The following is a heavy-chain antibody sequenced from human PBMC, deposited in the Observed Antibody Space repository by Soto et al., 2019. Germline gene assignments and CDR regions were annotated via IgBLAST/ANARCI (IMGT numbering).Heavy chain of an antibody. CDR2: IKGDGSIT. CDR1: GFTFRNYW. D-gene: IGHD3-10*01. J-gene: IGHJ6*03. CDR3: ARGASGRYYRDV. V-gene: IGHV3-74*01. Sequence: DEQVVESGGGLVQPGGSLRLSCTASGFTFRNYWIHWVRQASGKGLVWVSRIKGDGSITNYADSVRGRFSISRDNAKNTVYLQMGSLRAEDTAVYYCARGASGRYYRDVWGKGTTVSVS.